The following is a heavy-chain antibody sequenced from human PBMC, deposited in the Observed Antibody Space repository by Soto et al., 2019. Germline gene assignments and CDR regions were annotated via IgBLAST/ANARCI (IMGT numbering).Heavy chain of an antibody. D-gene: IGHD3-22*01. J-gene: IGHJ5*02. CDR1: GDSISSSNW. CDR3: ARAIITMIVLATGGAWFDP. Sequence: QVQLQESGPGLVKPSGTLSLTCAVSGDSISSSNWWSWVRLPPGKGLEWIGEIHHSGSTNYNPSLKSRVTISVDKSNHRFSLNLSSVTAADTAVYYCARAIITMIVLATGGAWFDPWGQGTLVTVSS. V-gene: IGHV4-4*02. CDR2: IHHSGST.